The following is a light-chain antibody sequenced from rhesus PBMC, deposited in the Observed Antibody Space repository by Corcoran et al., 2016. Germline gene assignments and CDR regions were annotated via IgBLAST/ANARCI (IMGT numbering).Light chain of an antibody. Sequence: DIQMTQSPSSLSASGGYRVTITCRASQGISSWLAWYQQKPGNDPKPLIHKASSSKSGVPLRFSGRGSGTVFTLTISSLQPEDFATCYCQQYNSAPLTFGGGTKVEIK. CDR2: KAS. V-gene: IGKV1-21*01. J-gene: IGKJ4*01. CDR1: QGISSW. CDR3: QQYNSAPLT.